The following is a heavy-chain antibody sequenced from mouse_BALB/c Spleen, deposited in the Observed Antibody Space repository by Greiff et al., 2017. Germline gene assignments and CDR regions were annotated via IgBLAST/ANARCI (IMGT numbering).Heavy chain of an antibody. CDR3: ARRGLTTGAY. CDR1: GYSITSDYA. J-gene: IGHJ3*01. Sequence: DVKLQESGPGLVKPSQSLSLTCTVTGYSITSDYAWNWIRQFPGNKLEWMGYISYSGSTSYNPSLKSRISITRDTSKNQFFLQLNSVTTEDTATYYCARRGLTTGAYWGQGTLVTVSA. D-gene: IGHD3-1*01. V-gene: IGHV3-2*02. CDR2: ISYSGST.